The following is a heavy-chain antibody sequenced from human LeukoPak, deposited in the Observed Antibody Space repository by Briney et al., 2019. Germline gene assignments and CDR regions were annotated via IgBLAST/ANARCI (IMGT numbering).Heavy chain of an antibody. J-gene: IGHJ3*02. CDR1: GFIFTSSA. CDR2: IVVGSGNT. CDR3: ARGATTYYYDSSGYYPPDAFDI. V-gene: IGHV1-58*02. D-gene: IGHD3-22*01. Sequence: GASVKVSCKASGFIFTSSAMQWVRQARGQRLEWIGWIVVGSGNTNYAQKFQERVTITRDMSTSTAYMELSSLRSEDTAVYYCARGATTYYYDSSGYYPPDAFDIWGQGTMVTVSS.